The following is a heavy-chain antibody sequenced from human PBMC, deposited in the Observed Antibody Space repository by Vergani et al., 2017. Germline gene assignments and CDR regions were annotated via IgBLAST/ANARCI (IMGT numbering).Heavy chain of an antibody. J-gene: IGHJ6*02. D-gene: IGHD3-10*01. V-gene: IGHV3-73*01. CDR2: IRRKANSYAT. CDR3: TRPGSYDYYYYYGMDV. Sequence: EVQLVESGGGLVQPGGSLKLSCAASGFTFSGSAMHWVRQASGKGLEWVGRIRRKANSYATAYAASVKGRFTISRDDSKNTAYLQMNSLKTEETAVYYCTRPGSYDYYYYYGMDVWGQGTTVTVSS. CDR1: GFTFSGSA.